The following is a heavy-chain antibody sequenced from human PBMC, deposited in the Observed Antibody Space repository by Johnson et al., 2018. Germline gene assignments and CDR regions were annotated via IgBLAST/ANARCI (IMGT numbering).Heavy chain of an antibody. CDR1: EFTFSTYG. D-gene: IGHD4-17*01. V-gene: IGHV3-33*01. CDR2: IWYDGSNK. CDR3: ARARMPYGDYLEYFQP. Sequence: VQLLESGGGVVQPGRSLRLSCAASEFTFSTYGMHWVRQAPGKGLEWVAVIWYDGSNKYYADSVKGRFTISRDNSKNTLYLQMNSLRAEDTAVYYCARARMPYGDYLEYFQPWGQGTLVTVSS. J-gene: IGHJ1*01.